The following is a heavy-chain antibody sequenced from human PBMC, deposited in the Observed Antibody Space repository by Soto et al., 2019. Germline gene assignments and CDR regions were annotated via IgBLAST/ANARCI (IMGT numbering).Heavy chain of an antibody. V-gene: IGHV4-59*01. D-gene: IGHD6-19*01. CDR3: ARAGYSSGWYLGY. CDR1: GGSISSYY. Sequence: SETLSLTCTVSGGSISSYYWSWIRQPPGKGLEWIGYIYYSGSTNCNPSLKSRVTISVDTSKNQFSLKLSSVTAADTAVYYCARAGYSSGWYLGYWGQGTLVTVSS. CDR2: IYYSGST. J-gene: IGHJ4*02.